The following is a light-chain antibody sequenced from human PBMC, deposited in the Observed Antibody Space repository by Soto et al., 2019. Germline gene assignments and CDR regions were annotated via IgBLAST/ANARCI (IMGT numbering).Light chain of an antibody. CDR3: QQTYTTLFT. CDR1: QSIVSY. CDR2: AAS. Sequence: SQSIVSYLNWYQQKPGKAPKFLIYAASSLQSGVPSRFSGSGSGTDFTLTISSLQPEDFATYYCQQTYTTLFTFGPGTKVDIK. V-gene: IGKV1-39*01. J-gene: IGKJ3*01.